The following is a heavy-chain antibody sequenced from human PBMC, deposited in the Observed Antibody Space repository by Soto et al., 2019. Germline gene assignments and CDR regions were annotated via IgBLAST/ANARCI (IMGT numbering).Heavy chain of an antibody. D-gene: IGHD4-17*01. J-gene: IGHJ4*02. CDR1: GYTFTSYG. CDR3: ARDLYGDYSGY. V-gene: IGHV1-18*01. Sequence: QVQLVQSGAEVKKPGASVKVSCKASGYTFTSYGISWVRQAPGQGLEWMGWISAYNGNKNYAQKPQGRLTMTTDTSTSTAYIELRSLRSDDPAVYYCARDLYGDYSGYWIQGTLRTVSS. CDR2: ISAYNGNK.